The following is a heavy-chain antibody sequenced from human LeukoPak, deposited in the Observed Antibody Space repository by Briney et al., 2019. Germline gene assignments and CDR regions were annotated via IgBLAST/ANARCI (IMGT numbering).Heavy chain of an antibody. CDR3: ARDSVVVPAATYNWFDP. J-gene: IGHJ5*02. CDR2: IIPIFGTA. D-gene: IGHD2-2*01. V-gene: IGHV1-69*13. Sequence: SVKVSCKASGGTFSSYAISWVRQAPGQGLEWMGGIIPIFGTANYAQKFQGRVTITADESTSTAYMKLSSLRSEDTAVYYCARDSVVVPAATYNWFDPWGQGTLVTVSS. CDR1: GGTFSSYA.